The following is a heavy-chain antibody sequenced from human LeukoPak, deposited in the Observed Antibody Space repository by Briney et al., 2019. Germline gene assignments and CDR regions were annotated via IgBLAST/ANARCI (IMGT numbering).Heavy chain of an antibody. V-gene: IGHV1-46*01. CDR1: GYTFTSYY. D-gene: IGHD3-22*01. Sequence: ASVKVSCTASGYTFTSYYMHWVRQAPGQGLEWMGIINPSGGSTSYAQKFQGRVTMTRDTSTSTVYMELSSLRSEDTAVYYCARVGYYDSSGYYGRFDPWGQGTLVTVSS. CDR3: ARVGYYDSSGYYGRFDP. J-gene: IGHJ5*02. CDR2: INPSGGST.